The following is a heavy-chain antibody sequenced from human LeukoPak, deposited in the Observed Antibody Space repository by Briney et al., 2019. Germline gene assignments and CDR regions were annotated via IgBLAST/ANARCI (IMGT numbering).Heavy chain of an antibody. V-gene: IGHV5-51*01. D-gene: IGHD2-15*01. J-gene: IGHJ3*02. CDR3: ASVVVTAEAIDAFYI. Sequence: GESLKISRKGFGYSLPNLWIGRVRQMPGKGPGWVGIIYPGDADTGYSPSFKGKVTTSADKSISTAYLQWSSLKASDTAMYYCASVVVTAEAIDAFYIWGQGTMVTVSS. CDR2: IYPGDADT. CDR1: GYSLPNLW.